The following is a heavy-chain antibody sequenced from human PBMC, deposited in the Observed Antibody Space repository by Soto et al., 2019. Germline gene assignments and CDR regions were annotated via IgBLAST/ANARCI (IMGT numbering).Heavy chain of an antibody. Sequence: QVQLVQSGAEVKKPGSSVKVSCKASGGTFIKYTISWVRQAPGQGLEWMGRFIPILATTNYAQKFQGRVTITADKSPSTDYMELSSLRSEDTAVYYCAREEGLSHLEYWGQGTLVTVSS. CDR2: FIPILATT. CDR1: GGTFIKYT. V-gene: IGHV1-69*08. CDR3: AREEGLSHLEY. J-gene: IGHJ4*02. D-gene: IGHD3-3*02.